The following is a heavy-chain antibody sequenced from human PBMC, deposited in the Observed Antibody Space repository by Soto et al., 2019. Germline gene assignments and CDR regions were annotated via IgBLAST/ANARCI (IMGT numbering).Heavy chain of an antibody. CDR3: AKEIFGVVIIPVGAFDI. CDR1: GFTFSSYA. J-gene: IGHJ3*02. D-gene: IGHD3-3*01. V-gene: IGHV3-23*01. Sequence: EVQLLESGGGLVQPGGSLRLSCAASGFTFSSYAMSWVRQAPGKGLEWVSAISGSGGSTYYADSVKGRFTISRDNSKNTLYLQMNSLRAEDTAVYYCAKEIFGVVIIPVGAFDIWGQGTMVTVSS. CDR2: ISGSGGST.